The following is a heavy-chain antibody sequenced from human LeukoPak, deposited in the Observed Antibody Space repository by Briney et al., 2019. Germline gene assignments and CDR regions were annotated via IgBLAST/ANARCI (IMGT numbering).Heavy chain of an antibody. D-gene: IGHD3-10*01. CDR1: GGSLSGYY. J-gene: IGHJ5*02. CDR3: AREFSYGSGSYYPLRFDP. V-gene: IGHV4-34*01. Sequence: KPSETLSLTCAVYGGSLSGYYWSWIRQPPGKGLEWIGEINHSGSTNYNPSLKSRVTISVDTSKNQFSLKLSSVTAADTAVYYCAREFSYGSGSYYPLRFDPWGQGTLVTVSS. CDR2: INHSGST.